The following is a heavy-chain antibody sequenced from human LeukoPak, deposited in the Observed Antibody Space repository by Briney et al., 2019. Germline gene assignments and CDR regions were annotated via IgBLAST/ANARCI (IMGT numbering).Heavy chain of an antibody. D-gene: IGHD3-22*01. CDR3: ARDPGGYREYYFDE. CDR2: ISGSGGST. V-gene: IGHV3-23*01. Sequence: QAGGSLRLSCAASGFTFSSYAMSWVRQAPGKGLEWVSAISGSGGSTYYADSVKGRFTISRDNSKNTLSLQMNSLRAEDTAVYYCARDPGGYREYYFDEWGQGTLVTVSS. J-gene: IGHJ4*02. CDR1: GFTFSSYA.